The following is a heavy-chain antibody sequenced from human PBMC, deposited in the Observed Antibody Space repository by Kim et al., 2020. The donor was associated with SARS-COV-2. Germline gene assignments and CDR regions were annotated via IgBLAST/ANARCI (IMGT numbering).Heavy chain of an antibody. D-gene: IGHD5-12*01. CDR3: AGWLQAHFDY. V-gene: IGHV3-23*01. Sequence: GGSLRLSCAASGFTFSNYPMSWVRQAPGKGLEWVSTISESGGRTHYADSVKGRFTISRDNSKNTLYLQMNTLRAEDTATYYCAGWLQAHFDYWGQGTLVT. CDR2: ISESGGRT. J-gene: IGHJ4*02. CDR1: GFTFSNYP.